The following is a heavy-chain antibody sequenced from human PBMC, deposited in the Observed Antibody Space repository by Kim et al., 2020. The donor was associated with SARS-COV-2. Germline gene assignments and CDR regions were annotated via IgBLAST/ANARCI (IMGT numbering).Heavy chain of an antibody. V-gene: IGHV5-51*01. Sequence: PSFQGQVTISADTSISTAYLQWSSLKASDTAMYYCARQVAYSTTGYYFDYWGQGTLVTVSS. D-gene: IGHD6-13*01. CDR3: ARQVAYSTTGYYFDY. J-gene: IGHJ4*02.